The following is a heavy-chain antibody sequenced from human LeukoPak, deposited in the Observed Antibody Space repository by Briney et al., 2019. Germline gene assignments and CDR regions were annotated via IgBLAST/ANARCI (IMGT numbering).Heavy chain of an antibody. Sequence: SETLSLTCTVSGGSISSYYWSWIRQPPGKGLEWIGYIYYSGSTNYNPSLKSRVTISVDTSKNQFSLKLSSVTAADTAVYYCARYSGSHNAFDIWGQGTMVTVSS. J-gene: IGHJ3*02. CDR2: IYYSGST. CDR3: ARYSGSHNAFDI. V-gene: IGHV4-59*01. CDR1: GGSISSYY. D-gene: IGHD1-26*01.